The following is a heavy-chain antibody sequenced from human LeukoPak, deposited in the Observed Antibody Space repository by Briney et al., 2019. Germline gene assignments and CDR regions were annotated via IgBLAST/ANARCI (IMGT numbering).Heavy chain of an antibody. V-gene: IGHV1-3*01. J-gene: IGHJ4*02. CDR1: GYTFTNYA. D-gene: IGHD3-10*01. CDR2: INAGNGNT. Sequence: GASVKVSCKASGYTFTNYAVHWVRQAPGQRLEWMGWINAGNGNTEYSQNFQDRVTITRDTSATTAYMEPSSLRSEDTAVYYCARGSYFYGSGSFMGSDYWGQGTLVTVSS. CDR3: ARGSYFYGSGSFMGSDY.